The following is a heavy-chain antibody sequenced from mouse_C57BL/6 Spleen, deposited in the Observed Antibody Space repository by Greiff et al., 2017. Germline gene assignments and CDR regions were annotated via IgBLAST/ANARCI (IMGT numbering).Heavy chain of an antibody. J-gene: IGHJ4*01. Sequence: QVQLKQPGAELVKPGASVKMSCKASGYTFTSYWITWVKQRPGQGLEWIGDIYPGSGSTNYNEKFKSKATLTVDTSSSTAYMQLSSLTSEDSAVYYCERGDYYGSKSAMDYWGQGTSVTVSS. D-gene: IGHD1-1*01. CDR1: GYTFTSYW. V-gene: IGHV1-55*01. CDR3: ERGDYYGSKSAMDY. CDR2: IYPGSGST.